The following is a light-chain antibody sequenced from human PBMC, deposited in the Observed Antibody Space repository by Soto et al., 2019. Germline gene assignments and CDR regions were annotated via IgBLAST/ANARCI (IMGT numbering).Light chain of an antibody. CDR1: SSDVGGYNY. J-gene: IGLJ2*01. CDR3: SSYTSSSTRGV. Sequence: QSALTQPASVSGSPGQSITISCTGTSSDVGGYNYVSWYQQHPGKAPKLMIYDVSNRPSGVSNRFSGSKSGNTASLTISGLQAEDEADYYCSSYTSSSTRGVFGGGTKLTDL. CDR2: DVS. V-gene: IGLV2-14*01.